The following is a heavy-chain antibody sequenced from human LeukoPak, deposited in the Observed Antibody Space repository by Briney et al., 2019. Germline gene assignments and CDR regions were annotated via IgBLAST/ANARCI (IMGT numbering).Heavy chain of an antibody. CDR1: GGSFSGYY. J-gene: IGHJ4*02. D-gene: IGHD3-3*01. CDR3: ARRAGPYYDFWSGYYRGEMCFDY. CDR2: INHSGST. Sequence: SETLSLTCAVYGGSFSGYYWSWIRQPPGKGLEWIGEINHSGSTNYNPSLKSRVTISVDTSKNQFSLKLSSVTAADTAVYYCARRAGPYYDFWSGYYRGEMCFDYWGQGTLVTVSS. V-gene: IGHV4-34*01.